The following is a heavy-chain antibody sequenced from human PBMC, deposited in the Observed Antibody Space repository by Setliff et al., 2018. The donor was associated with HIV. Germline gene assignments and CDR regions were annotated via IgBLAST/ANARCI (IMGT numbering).Heavy chain of an antibody. J-gene: IGHJ4*02. D-gene: IGHD3-22*01. Sequence: GGSLRLSCAASGFTFSSYAMSWVRQAPGKGLEWVSTINSNGGSTYYADSVKGRFTISRDNSKNTLSLQMNSLRVEDTAVYYCAGSRGYFVKADWGQGTLVTVSS. V-gene: IGHV3-23*01. CDR2: INSNGGST. CDR3: AGSRGYFVKAD. CDR1: GFTFSSYA.